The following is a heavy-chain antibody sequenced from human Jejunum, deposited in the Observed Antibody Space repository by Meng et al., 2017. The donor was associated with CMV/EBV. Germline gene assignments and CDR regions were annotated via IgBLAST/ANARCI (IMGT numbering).Heavy chain of an antibody. V-gene: IGHV2-5*02. CDR2: IYWDDDR. Sequence: QITLKESGPTLVKPXXTFTLTCTFSGFSLTTSGVGVGWIRQPPGKALEWLALIYWDDDRRYSPSLKSRLTITKDTSKNQVVLIMTNMGPIDTGTYYCAHFVGGYYPSRPDYWGHGTLVTVSS. CDR1: GFSLTTSGVG. J-gene: IGHJ4*01. D-gene: IGHD1-26*01. CDR3: AHFVGGYYPSRPDY.